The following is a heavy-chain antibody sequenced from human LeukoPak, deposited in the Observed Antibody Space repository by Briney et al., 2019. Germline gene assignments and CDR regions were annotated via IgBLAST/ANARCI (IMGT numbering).Heavy chain of an antibody. CDR1: GFTFSSYA. V-gene: IGHV3-23*01. Sequence: GGSLRLSCAASGFTFSSYAMSWVRQAPGKGLEWVSAISGSGGSTYYADSVKGRFTISRDNSKNTLYLQMNSLKIEDTAVYYCTTSGNPSLIDLWGRGTMVTVSP. D-gene: IGHD1-26*01. CDR3: TTSGNPSLIDL. J-gene: IGHJ3*01. CDR2: ISGSGGST.